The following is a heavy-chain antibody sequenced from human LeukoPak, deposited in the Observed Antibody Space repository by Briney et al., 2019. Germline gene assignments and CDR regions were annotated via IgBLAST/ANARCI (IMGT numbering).Heavy chain of an antibody. J-gene: IGHJ6*02. Sequence: GGSLRLSCAASGFTFSSYWMHWVRQAPGKGLVWVSRINSDGSSTSYADSVKGRFTISRDNAKNTLYLQMNSLRAEDTAVYYCARDKLNWNDADRYYYYYYGMDVWGQGTTVTVSS. D-gene: IGHD1-1*01. CDR1: GFTFSSYW. CDR2: INSDGSST. CDR3: ARDKLNWNDADRYYYYYYGMDV. V-gene: IGHV3-74*01.